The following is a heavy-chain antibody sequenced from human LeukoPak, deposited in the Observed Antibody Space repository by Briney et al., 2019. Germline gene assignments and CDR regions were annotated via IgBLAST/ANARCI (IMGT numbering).Heavy chain of an antibody. V-gene: IGHV3-66*01. J-gene: IGHJ4*02. CDR1: GFTFSSYA. Sequence: PGGSLRLSCAASGFTFSSYAMSWVRQAPGKGLEWVSVIYSDGSTYYADSVKGRFSISRDNSKNTLYLQLNSLRVEDTAVYYCARRPDYGGTPTFDYWGQGTLVTVSS. CDR2: IYSDGST. CDR3: ARRPDYGGTPTFDY. D-gene: IGHD4-23*01.